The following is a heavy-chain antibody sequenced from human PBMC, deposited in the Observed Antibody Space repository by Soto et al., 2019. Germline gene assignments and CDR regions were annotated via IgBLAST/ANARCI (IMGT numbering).Heavy chain of an antibody. D-gene: IGHD2-8*02. CDR1: GFTCSSYD. CDR2: ALVAGIT. V-gene: IGHV3-23*01. J-gene: IGHJ3*02. CDR3: AKATATGGGAFDI. Sequence: GGSLRLSCAVSGFTCSSYDMSWVRQAPGKGLEWVSTALVAGITHYPDSVRGRFTISRDNSKNTLFLQMNSLTAGDTAVYYCAKATATGGGAFDICGQGSMVTV.